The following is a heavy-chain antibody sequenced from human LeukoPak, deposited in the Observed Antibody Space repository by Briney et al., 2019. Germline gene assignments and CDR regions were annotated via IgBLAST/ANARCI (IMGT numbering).Heavy chain of an antibody. CDR1: GGSISSSSYY. CDR3: ARDREESFGEVFYYDSSGYGY. Sequence: PSETLSLTCTVSGGSISSSSYYWSWIRQPAGKGLEWIGRIYTSGSTNYNPSLKSRVTISVDTSKNQFSLKLSSVTAADTAVYYCARDREESFGEVFYYDSSGYGYWGQGTLVTVSS. D-gene: IGHD3-22*01. CDR2: IYTSGST. J-gene: IGHJ4*02. V-gene: IGHV4-61*02.